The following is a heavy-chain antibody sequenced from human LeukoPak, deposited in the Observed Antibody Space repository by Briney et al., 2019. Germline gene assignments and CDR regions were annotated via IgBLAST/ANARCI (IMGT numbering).Heavy chain of an antibody. D-gene: IGHD2-2*01. CDR2: IYYSGST. CDR1: GGSISSSSYY. CDR3: ARIKYCSSTSCPYYYYYMDV. J-gene: IGHJ6*03. Sequence: SETLSLTCTVSGGSISSSSYYWGWIRQPPGKGLEWIGSIYYSGSTYYNPSLKSRVTISVDTSKNQFSLKLSSVTAADTAVYYCARIKYCSSTSCPYYYYYMDVWGKGTTVTVSS. V-gene: IGHV4-39*01.